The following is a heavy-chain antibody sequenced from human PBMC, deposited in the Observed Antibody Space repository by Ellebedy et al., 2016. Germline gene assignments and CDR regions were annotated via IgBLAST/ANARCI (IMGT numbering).Heavy chain of an antibody. D-gene: IGHD3-10*01. Sequence: GGSLRLCXAASGFTFSDYYMSWIRQAPGKGLEWVSYISSRSSYTNYADSVKGRFTISGDKAKNSLYLQMNSLRAEDTAVYYCARFLNKSESRSSLSPYYYGLDVWGQGTTVTVSS. CDR1: GFTFSDYY. V-gene: IGHV3-11*03. J-gene: IGHJ6*02. CDR3: ARFLNKSESRSSLSPYYYGLDV. CDR2: ISSRSSYT.